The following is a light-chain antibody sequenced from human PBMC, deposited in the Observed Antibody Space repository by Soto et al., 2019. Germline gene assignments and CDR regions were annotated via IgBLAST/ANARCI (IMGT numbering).Light chain of an antibody. CDR1: SSDVGAYDY. J-gene: IGLJ1*01. CDR3: SSYAGSNIFYV. V-gene: IGLV2-8*01. Sequence: QSVLTQPPSASGSPGQSVIISCTGTSSDVGAYDYVSWYQQHPGKAPKLMIYEVSKRPSGVPDRFSGSKSGNTASLTVSGLQAEDEADYYCSSYAGSNIFYVFGTG. CDR2: EVS.